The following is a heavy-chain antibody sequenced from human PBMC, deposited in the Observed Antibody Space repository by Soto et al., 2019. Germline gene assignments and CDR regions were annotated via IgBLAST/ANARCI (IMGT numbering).Heavy chain of an antibody. J-gene: IGHJ6*02. Sequence: QVQLVESGGGVVQPGRSLRLSCAASGFTFSSYGMHWVRQAPGKGLEWVAVIWYDGSNKYYADSVKGRFTISRDNSKNTLYLQMNSLRAEDKAVYYCARDRISIAALSSFFYYYYGMDVWGQGTTVTVSS. CDR2: IWYDGSNK. D-gene: IGHD6-6*01. CDR3: ARDRISIAALSSFFYYYYGMDV. V-gene: IGHV3-33*01. CDR1: GFTFSSYG.